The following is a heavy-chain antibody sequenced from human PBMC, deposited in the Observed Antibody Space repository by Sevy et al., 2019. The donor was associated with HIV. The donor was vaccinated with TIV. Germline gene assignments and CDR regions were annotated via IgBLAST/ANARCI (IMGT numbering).Heavy chain of an antibody. V-gene: IGHV6-1*01. J-gene: IGHJ4*02. D-gene: IGHD3-3*01. CDR3: ARSGSGFSACKVDS. Sequence: SQTLSLTCDISGDSISSNSAIWNWLRQSPSRGLEWLGRTYYRSKWYRDSAVSVKGRLTVSPETSKNQFSLRLNLVTPEDTVLYFCARSGSGFSACKVDSWGQGTLVTVSS. CDR2: TYYRSKWYR. CDR1: GDSISSNSAI.